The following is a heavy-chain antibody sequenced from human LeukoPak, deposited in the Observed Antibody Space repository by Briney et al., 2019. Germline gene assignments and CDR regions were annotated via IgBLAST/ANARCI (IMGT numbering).Heavy chain of an antibody. CDR2: IKQDGSEK. D-gene: IGHD3-16*02. CDR3: ARDGASAGVYDYIWGSYRHNFDY. V-gene: IGHV3-7*01. Sequence: GGSLRLSCAASGFTFSSYWMSWVRQAPGKGLEWVANIKQDGSEKYYVDSAKGRFTISRDNAKNSLYLQMNSLRAEDTAVYYCARDGASAGVYDYIWGSYRHNFDYWGQGTLVTVSS. J-gene: IGHJ4*02. CDR1: GFTFSSYW.